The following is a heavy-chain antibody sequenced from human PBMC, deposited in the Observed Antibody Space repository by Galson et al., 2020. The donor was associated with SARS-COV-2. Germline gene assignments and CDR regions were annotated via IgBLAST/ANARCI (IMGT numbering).Heavy chain of an antibody. D-gene: IGHD6-6*01. V-gene: IGHV4-61*02. CDR3: ARDGLSGGGSSPKSFDY. Sequence: ETSETLSLTCTVSGGSISSGSYYWSWIRQPAGKGLEWIGRIYTSGSTNYNPSLKSRVTISVDTSKNQFSLKLSSVTAADTAVYYCARDGLSGGGSSPKSFDYWGQGTLVTVSS. J-gene: IGHJ4*02. CDR2: IYTSGST. CDR1: GGSISSGSYY.